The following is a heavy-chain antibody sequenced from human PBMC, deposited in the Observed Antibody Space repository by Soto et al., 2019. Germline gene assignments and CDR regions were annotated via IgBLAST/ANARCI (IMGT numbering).Heavy chain of an antibody. CDR1: GFTFSSYA. V-gene: IGHV3-23*01. CDR2: IIGSGGRT. D-gene: IGHD3-16*01. J-gene: IGHJ6*02. Sequence: EVQLLESGGGLVQPGGSLRLSCAASGFTFSSYAMSWVRQAPGKGLEWVSAIIGSGGRTYYADSVKGRFTISRDNSKNTLYLLMNSLRVEDTAVYYCAKDRIMGSTTFWGMDVWGQGTTVTVSS. CDR3: AKDRIMGSTTFWGMDV.